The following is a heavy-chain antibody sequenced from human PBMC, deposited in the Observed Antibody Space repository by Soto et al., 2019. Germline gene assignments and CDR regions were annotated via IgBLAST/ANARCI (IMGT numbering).Heavy chain of an antibody. D-gene: IGHD3-22*01. CDR2: IIPIFGTA. V-gene: IGHV1-69*06. J-gene: IGHJ3*02. CDR3: ARGRLGYYDSSGYYYGNDAFDI. Sequence: QVPLVQSGAEGKKPGSSVKVSCKASGGTFSSYAISWVRQAPGQGLAWMGGIIPIFGTANYAQKFQGRVTITADKSTSTAYMELSSLRSEDTAVYYCARGRLGYYDSSGYYYGNDAFDIWGQGTMVTVSS. CDR1: GGTFSSYA.